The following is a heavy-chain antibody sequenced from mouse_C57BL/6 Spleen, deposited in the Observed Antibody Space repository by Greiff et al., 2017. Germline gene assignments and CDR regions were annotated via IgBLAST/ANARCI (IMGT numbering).Heavy chain of an antibody. V-gene: IGHV1-59*01. CDR2: IDPSDSYT. CDR1: GYTFTSYW. Sequence: QVQLQQPGAELVRPGTSVKLSCKASGYTFTSYWMHWVKQRPGQGLEWIGVIDPSDSYTNYNQKFKGKATLTVDTSSSTAYMQLSSLTSEDSAVYYCARTFDGSDYFDYWGQGTTLTVSS. J-gene: IGHJ2*01. CDR3: ARTFDGSDYFDY. D-gene: IGHD2-3*01.